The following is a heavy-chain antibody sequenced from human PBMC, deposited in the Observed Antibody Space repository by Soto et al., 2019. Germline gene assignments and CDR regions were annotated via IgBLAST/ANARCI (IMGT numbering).Heavy chain of an antibody. V-gene: IGHV3-23*01. D-gene: IGHD3-22*01. CDR3: ARSGCYYHAGYPYYYYVDV. CDR1: GFNFNNFA. J-gene: IGHJ6*03. CDR2: VTVTGETT. Sequence: EVQLLESGGGLVQPGGSLRLSCAASGFNFNNFAFNWGRQSPGRGLEWVSTVTVTGETTYYADYVRGRFTISRDNSRSTLFMQMNRLRAEDTAVSYFARSGCYYHAGYPYYYYVDVWGNGTTVTV.